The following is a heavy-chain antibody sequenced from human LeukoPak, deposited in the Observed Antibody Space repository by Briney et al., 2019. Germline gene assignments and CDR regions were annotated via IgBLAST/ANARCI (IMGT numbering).Heavy chain of an antibody. V-gene: IGHV3-21*01. D-gene: IGHD3-10*01. CDR3: ARDPSGGDY. CDR1: GFTFDDYA. CDR2: ISSSSSYM. J-gene: IGHJ4*02. Sequence: GRSLRLSCAASGFTFDDYAMHWVRQAPGKGLEWVSSISSSSSYMYYADSVKGRFTISRDNAKNSLYLQMNSLRAEDTAVYYCARDPSGGDYWGQGTLVTVSS.